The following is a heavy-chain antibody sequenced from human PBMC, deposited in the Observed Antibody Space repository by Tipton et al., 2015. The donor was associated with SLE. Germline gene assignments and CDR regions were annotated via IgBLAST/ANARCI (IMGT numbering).Heavy chain of an antibody. Sequence: LRLSCAVYGGSFSGYYWSWIRQPPGKGLEWIGEINHSGSTHYNPSLKSRVTISLDTSKNQFSLRLSSVTAADTAVYYCARVRGTLDYWGQGTLVTVSS. CDR1: GGSFSGYY. V-gene: IGHV4-34*01. CDR2: INHSGST. J-gene: IGHJ4*02. CDR3: ARVRGTLDY. D-gene: IGHD1-1*01.